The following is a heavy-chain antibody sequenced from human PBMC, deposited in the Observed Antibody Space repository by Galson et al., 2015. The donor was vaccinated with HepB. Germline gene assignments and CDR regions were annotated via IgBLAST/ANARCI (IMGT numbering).Heavy chain of an antibody. V-gene: IGHV3-33*01. J-gene: IGHJ4*02. D-gene: IGHD5-12*01. CDR2: IYYDGGNK. CDR1: GLIFRNYG. CDR3: ATSNPSVAIGED. Sequence: SLRLSCAASGLIFRNYGMHWVRQVPGMLEWVAIIYYDGGNKYYADSVRGRFTISKDNSKNTLYLQMNSLRPEDTAIYYCATSNPSVAIGEDWGQGTRVTVSS.